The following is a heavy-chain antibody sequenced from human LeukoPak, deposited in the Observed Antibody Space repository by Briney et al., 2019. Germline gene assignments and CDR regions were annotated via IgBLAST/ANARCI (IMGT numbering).Heavy chain of an antibody. CDR3: AREDSGSSSFWLDP. D-gene: IGHD1-26*01. V-gene: IGHV3-11*01. Sequence: GGSLRLSCAASGFTFSDYYIHWVRQAPGKGLEWISYTSTSGRAMSYADFVQGRFTISRDNANNSVYLEMSSLRADDTAVYYCAREDSGSSSFWLDPWGQGTLVTVSS. J-gene: IGHJ5*02. CDR1: GFTFSDYY. CDR2: TSTSGRAM.